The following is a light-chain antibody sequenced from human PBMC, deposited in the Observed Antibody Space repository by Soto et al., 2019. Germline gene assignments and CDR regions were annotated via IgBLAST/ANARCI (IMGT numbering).Light chain of an antibody. V-gene: IGKV2-30*01. Sequence: DVVMTQSPLSLPVTLGQPASISCRSSQGLVYDDGDTYLDWFQQRPGQSPRRLIYKVSNRDSGVPDRFSGSGSGTDFTLKISRVEAEDVGLYYCMQGTHWPWTFGQGTKVEIK. J-gene: IGKJ1*01. CDR2: KVS. CDR3: MQGTHWPWT. CDR1: QGLVYDDGDTY.